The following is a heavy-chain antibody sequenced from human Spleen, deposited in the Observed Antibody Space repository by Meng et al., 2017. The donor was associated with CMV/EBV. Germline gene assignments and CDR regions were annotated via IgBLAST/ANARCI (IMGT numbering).Heavy chain of an antibody. Sequence: GESLKISCAASGFTFSSYSMNWVRQAPGKGLEWVSSISSSSSYIYYADSVKGRFTISRDNAKNSLYLQMNSLRAEDTAIYYCARDSAWVVPAAIEANNWFDPWGQGTLVTVSS. V-gene: IGHV3-21*01. CDR3: ARDSAWVVPAAIEANNWFDP. J-gene: IGHJ5*02. CDR2: ISSSSSYI. D-gene: IGHD2-2*01. CDR1: GFTFSSYS.